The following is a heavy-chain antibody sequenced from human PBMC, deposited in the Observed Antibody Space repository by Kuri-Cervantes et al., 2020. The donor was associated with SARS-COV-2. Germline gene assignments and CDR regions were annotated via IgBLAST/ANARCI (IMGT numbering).Heavy chain of an antibody. J-gene: IGHJ6*03. Sequence: ASVKVSCKASGYTFTSYGISWVRQASGQGLEWMGWISAYNGNTNYAQKLQGRVTMTTDTSTSTAYMELRSLRSDDTAVYYCARERGSWYVPLRTYYYYYMDVWGKGTTVTVSS. CDR3: ARERGSWYVPLRTYYYYYMDV. CDR1: GYTFTSYG. CDR2: ISAYNGNT. V-gene: IGHV1-18*01. D-gene: IGHD6-13*01.